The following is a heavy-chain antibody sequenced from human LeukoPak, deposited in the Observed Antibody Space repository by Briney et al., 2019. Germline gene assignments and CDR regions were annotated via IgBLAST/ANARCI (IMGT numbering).Heavy chain of an antibody. V-gene: IGHV4-59*12. CDR1: GGSISSYY. D-gene: IGHD3-10*01. CDR2: IYYSGST. CDR3: AMEYYYGSGSYTYFQH. Sequence: SETLSLTCTVSGGSISSYYWSWIRQPPGKGLEWIGYIYYSGSTNYNPSLKSRVTISVDTSKNQFSLKLSSVTAADTAVYYCAMEYYYGSGSYTYFQHWGQGTLVTVSS. J-gene: IGHJ1*01.